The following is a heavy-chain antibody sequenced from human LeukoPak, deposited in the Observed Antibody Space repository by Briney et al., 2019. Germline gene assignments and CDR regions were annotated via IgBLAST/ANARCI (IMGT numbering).Heavy chain of an antibody. V-gene: IGHV4-38-2*01. CDR2: IYHRGNT. CDR1: GYSISSGYY. J-gene: IGHJ4*02. Sequence: SETLSLTCAVSGYSISSGYYWGWIRPPPGKGLEWIGSIYHRGNTYYSPSLKSRVTISVDTSKNQFSLRLRSVTAADTAVYYCARGSPPYPDSSGHYYDYWGRGTLVTVSS. D-gene: IGHD3-22*01. CDR3: ARGSPPYPDSSGHYYDY.